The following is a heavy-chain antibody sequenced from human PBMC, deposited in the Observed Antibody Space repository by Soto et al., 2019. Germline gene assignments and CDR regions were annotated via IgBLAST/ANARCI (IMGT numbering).Heavy chain of an antibody. J-gene: IGHJ4*02. CDR1: GFTFNSYT. Sequence: PGGSLRLSCAASGFTFNSYTMNWVRQAPGKGLEWVSSISTSSSYIYYADSVKGRFTISRDNAKNSVYLQMNSLRAEDTAVYYCASPGIAVPGAIDYWGQGTLVTVSS. D-gene: IGHD6-13*01. CDR3: ASPGIAVPGAIDY. CDR2: ISTSSSYI. V-gene: IGHV3-21*01.